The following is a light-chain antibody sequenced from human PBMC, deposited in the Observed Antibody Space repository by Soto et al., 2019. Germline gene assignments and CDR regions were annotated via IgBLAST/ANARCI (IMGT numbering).Light chain of an antibody. CDR1: QSVSSSY. CDR2: GAS. Sequence: EIVLTQSPGTLSLSPGERATFSCRASQSVSSSYIAWYQQKRGQAPRRLIYGASIRATGIPDRFSGTGSETDFTLTISRLEPEDFAVYYCQQYDNSPITFGQGTRLEIK. V-gene: IGKV3-20*01. J-gene: IGKJ5*01. CDR3: QQYDNSPIT.